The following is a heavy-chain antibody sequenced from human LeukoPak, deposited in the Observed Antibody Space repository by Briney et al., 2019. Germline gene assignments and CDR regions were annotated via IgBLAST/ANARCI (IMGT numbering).Heavy chain of an antibody. V-gene: IGHV3-11*01. CDR1: GFTFSDYY. CDR2: ISSGGITI. J-gene: IGHJ4*02. Sequence: GRSLRLSCAASGFTFSDYYMSWIRQAPGKGLEWVSYISSGGITIYYADSVKGRFTVSRDNAKNSLYLQMNSLRAEDTAVYYCATGYSSGWYWGQGTLVTVSS. D-gene: IGHD6-19*01. CDR3: ATGYSSGWY.